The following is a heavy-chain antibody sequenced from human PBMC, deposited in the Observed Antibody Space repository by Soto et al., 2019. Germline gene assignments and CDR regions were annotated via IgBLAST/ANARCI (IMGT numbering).Heavy chain of an antibody. D-gene: IGHD3-3*01. Sequence: GGSLRLSCAASGFTFSSYWMSWVRQAPGKGLEWVANIKQDGSEKYYVDSVKGRFTISRDNAKNSLYLQMNSLRAEDTAVYYCARSYDFWSGYYTGPDAFDIWGQGTMVTVSS. CDR3: ARSYDFWSGYYTGPDAFDI. J-gene: IGHJ3*02. V-gene: IGHV3-7*05. CDR2: IKQDGSEK. CDR1: GFTFSSYW.